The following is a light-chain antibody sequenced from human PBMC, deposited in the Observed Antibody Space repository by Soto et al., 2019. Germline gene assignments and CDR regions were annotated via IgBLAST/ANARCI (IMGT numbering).Light chain of an antibody. V-gene: IGKV3-20*01. CDR1: QSCRSSY. CDR3: QQYGSSAWT. Sequence: EIVLTQSPVTLSLSPGERATLSCRASQSCRSSYLAWYQQKPGQAPRLLIYGASSRATGIPDRFSGSGSGTDFTLIISRLEPEDFAVYYCQQYGSSAWTFGQGTKMEIK. J-gene: IGKJ1*01. CDR2: GAS.